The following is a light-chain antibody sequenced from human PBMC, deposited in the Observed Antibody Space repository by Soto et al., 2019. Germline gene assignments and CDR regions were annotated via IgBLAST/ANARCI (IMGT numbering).Light chain of an antibody. Sequence: DVQMTQSPSTLSGSVGYRFTITCGASQTISSWLAWYQQKPGKAPKLLIYKASTLKSGVPSRCRGSGSGTEFTLTISSLQPDDFETYYCQHYNSYSEAFGQGTKVDIK. CDR1: QTISSW. CDR3: QHYNSYSEA. J-gene: IGKJ1*01. V-gene: IGKV1-5*03. CDR2: KAS.